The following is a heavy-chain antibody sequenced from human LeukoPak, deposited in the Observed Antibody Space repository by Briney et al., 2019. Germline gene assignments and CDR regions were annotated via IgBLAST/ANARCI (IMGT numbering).Heavy chain of an antibody. CDR3: TRDFRGTFDY. D-gene: IGHD1-26*01. J-gene: IGHJ4*02. CDR1: GFNYNTYW. CDR2: IKQDGSEK. V-gene: IGHV3-7*03. Sequence: GGSLRLSCVASGFNYNTYWMSRVRQAPGKGLEWVANIKQDGSEKNYVDSVKGRFTISRDNAKNSLYLQMNSLRAEDTAIYYCTRDFRGTFDYWGQGTLVTVSS.